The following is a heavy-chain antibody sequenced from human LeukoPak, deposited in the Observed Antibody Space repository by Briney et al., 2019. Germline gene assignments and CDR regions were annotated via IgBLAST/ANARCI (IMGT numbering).Heavy chain of an antibody. CDR2: IYYSGNT. CDR3: ARGKGDGNNYY. D-gene: IGHD5-24*01. J-gene: IGHJ4*02. Sequence: SETLSLTCTVSGNSISSYYWSWIRQPPGKGLEWIGYIYYSGNTYYNPSLKSRVTISVDTSKNQLSLKLSSVTAADTAVYYCARGKGDGNNYYWGQGTLVTVSS. CDR1: GNSISSYY. V-gene: IGHV4-59*01.